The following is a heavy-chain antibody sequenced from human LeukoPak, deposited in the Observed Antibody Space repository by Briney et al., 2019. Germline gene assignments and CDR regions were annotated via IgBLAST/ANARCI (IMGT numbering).Heavy chain of an antibody. CDR1: GGSISSSSYY. CDR2: IYYSGST. D-gene: IGHD3-9*01. Sequence: PSETLSLTCTVSGGSISSSSYYWGWIRQPPGKGLEWIGSIYYSGSTYYNPSLKSRVTISVDTSKNQFSLQLNSVTPEDTAVYYCARQLRYFDWLSEHHTGDAFDIWGQGTMVTVSS. J-gene: IGHJ3*02. V-gene: IGHV4-39*01. CDR3: ARQLRYFDWLSEHHTGDAFDI.